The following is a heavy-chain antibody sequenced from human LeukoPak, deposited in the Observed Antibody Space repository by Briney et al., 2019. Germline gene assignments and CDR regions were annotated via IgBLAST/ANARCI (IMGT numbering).Heavy chain of an antibody. CDR1: GGSISSGSHH. V-gene: IGHV4-39*01. CDR2: IYYSRTT. J-gene: IGHJ4*02. D-gene: IGHD4-23*01. CDR3: VRHDGRSGGTMGALDS. Sequence: SETLSLTCTVSGGSISSGSHHWGWFRQSPGKGLEWIGSIYYSRTTYYNPSLNSRVTISVVTSKNQFSLQLNSVTAADTAVYYCVRHDGRSGGTMGALDSWGQGSLVTVPS.